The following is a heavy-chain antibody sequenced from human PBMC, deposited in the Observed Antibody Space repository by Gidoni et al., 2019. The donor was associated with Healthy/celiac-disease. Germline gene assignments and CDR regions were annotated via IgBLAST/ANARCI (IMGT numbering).Heavy chain of an antibody. J-gene: IGHJ3*02. V-gene: IGHV3-23*01. CDR3: AKATDSSGYYQFDAFDI. D-gene: IGHD3-22*01. CDR1: GLPFRRYA. CDR2: ISGSGGST. Sequence: EVQLLESGGGLVQPGGSLRLSCAASGLPFRRYAMSWIRQAPGKGLEWVSAISGSGGSTYYADSVKGRFTISRDNSNNTLDLQRNSLRAEDTAVYYCAKATDSSGYYQFDAFDIWGQGTMVTVSS.